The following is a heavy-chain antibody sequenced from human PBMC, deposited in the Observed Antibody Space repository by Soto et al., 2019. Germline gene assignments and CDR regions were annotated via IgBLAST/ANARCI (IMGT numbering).Heavy chain of an antibody. CDR3: ARDRRGMDV. V-gene: IGHV4-39*02. J-gene: IGHJ6*02. Sequence: SETLSLTCTVSGGSITSGSYYWGWSRQPPGKGLEWIGSIYFSGSTYYNPSLKSRVTISLDASKNQFSLNLNSVTAADTAVYYCARDRRGMDVWGQGTTVTVSS. CDR2: IYFSGST. CDR1: GGSITSGSYY.